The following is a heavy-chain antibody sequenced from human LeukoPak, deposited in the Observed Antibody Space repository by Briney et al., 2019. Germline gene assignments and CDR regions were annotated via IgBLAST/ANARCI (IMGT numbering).Heavy chain of an antibody. Sequence: PSETLSLTCAVYGGSFSGYYWSWIRQPPGKELEWIGEINHSGSTNYNPSLKSRVTISVDTSKNQFSLKLSSVTAADTAVYYCARHYDFWSGLDYWGQGTLVTVSS. CDR3: ARHYDFWSGLDY. V-gene: IGHV4-34*01. J-gene: IGHJ4*02. CDR1: GGSFSGYY. D-gene: IGHD3-3*01. CDR2: INHSGST.